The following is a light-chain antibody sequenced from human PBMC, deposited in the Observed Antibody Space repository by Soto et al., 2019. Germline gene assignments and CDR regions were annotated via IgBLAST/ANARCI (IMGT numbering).Light chain of an antibody. CDR1: QTIYNY. CDR2: GAT. CDR3: QQTYTAPRT. Sequence: DIQMTQSPSYLPTSVGDRVTITCRASQTIYNYVTWYQQKPGKAPKMLVFGATRVQNGIPSRFSGTGSETDFTLTINDVQPEDFATYFCQQTYTAPRTFGQGTKLEI. V-gene: IGKV1-39*01. J-gene: IGKJ2*01.